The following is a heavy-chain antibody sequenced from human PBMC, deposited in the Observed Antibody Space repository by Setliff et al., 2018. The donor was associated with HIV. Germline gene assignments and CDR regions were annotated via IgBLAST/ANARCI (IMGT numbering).Heavy chain of an antibody. CDR3: TGDYNSGSYRFDY. D-gene: IGHD3-10*01. CDR1: GDSLSNYY. CDR2: IYPNGSP. J-gene: IGHJ4*02. V-gene: IGHV4-4*08. Sequence: SETLSLTCAVSGDSLSNYYWSWIRQPPGKGLEWIGYIYPNGSPDYPSGNIVYNPSFRSRVTLSLDTSKNQFSLKLTSVTTAYAAVYYCTGDYNSGSYRFDYWGQGTPVTVSS.